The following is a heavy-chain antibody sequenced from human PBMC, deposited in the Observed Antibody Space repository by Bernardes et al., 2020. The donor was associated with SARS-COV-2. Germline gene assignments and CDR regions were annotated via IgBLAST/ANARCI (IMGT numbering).Heavy chain of an antibody. Sequence: WGSLRPSFPAFGFTFSNASMNWVRQASGKGLEWVGHIHRQIAGGTTDYAAPVKGRFTISGDDSKNTMYLQMNSLETEDTAVYYCTTGAEIYYDSSGFSYYFDFWGQGTLVTVSS. CDR3: TTGAEIYYDSSGFSYYFDF. V-gene: IGHV3-15*07. CDR2: IHRQIAGGTT. CDR1: GFTFSNAS. J-gene: IGHJ4*02. D-gene: IGHD3-22*01.